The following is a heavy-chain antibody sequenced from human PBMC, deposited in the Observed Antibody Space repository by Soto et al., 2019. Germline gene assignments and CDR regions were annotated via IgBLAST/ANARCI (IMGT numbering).Heavy chain of an antibody. CDR2: ISAYNGNT. CDR3: ARDYYGSGRLNAHNWFDP. D-gene: IGHD3-10*01. Sequence: PRPPVKVSCKASGYTFTSYGISWVRQAPGQGLEWMGWISAYNGNTNYAQKLQGRVTMTTDTSTSTAYMELRSLRSDDTAVYYCARDYYGSGRLNAHNWFDPWGQGTLVTVSS. V-gene: IGHV1-18*01. J-gene: IGHJ5*02. CDR1: GYTFTSYG.